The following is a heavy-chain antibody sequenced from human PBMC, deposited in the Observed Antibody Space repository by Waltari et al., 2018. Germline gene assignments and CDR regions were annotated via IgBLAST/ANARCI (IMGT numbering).Heavy chain of an antibody. Sequence: QVQLQQWGAGLLKPSETLSLTCAVYGGSFSGYYWSWIRQPPGKGLEWIGEINHSGSTNDNPSLMSRVTISVDTAKNQFSLKLSAVTAADTAVYYCARVGIAARRRANDYWGQGTLVTVSS. V-gene: IGHV4-34*01. J-gene: IGHJ4*02. CDR2: INHSGST. D-gene: IGHD6-6*01. CDR3: ARVGIAARRRANDY. CDR1: GGSFSGYY.